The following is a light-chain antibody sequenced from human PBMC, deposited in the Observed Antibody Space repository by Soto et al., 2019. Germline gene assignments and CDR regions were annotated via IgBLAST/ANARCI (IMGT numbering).Light chain of an antibody. CDR3: QQYGSSRLT. Sequence: EMVLTQSPGTLSLSPGERATLSCRASQSVSSSFLTWYQQKPGQAPRLLIYGASSRATGIPDRFSGSGSGTDFTLTISRLEPEDFVVYYCQQYGSSRLTFGGGTKVEIK. CDR2: GAS. CDR1: QSVSSSF. J-gene: IGKJ4*01. V-gene: IGKV3-20*01.